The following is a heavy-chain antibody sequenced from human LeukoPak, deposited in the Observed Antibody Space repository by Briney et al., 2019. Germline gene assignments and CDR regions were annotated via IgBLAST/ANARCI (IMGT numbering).Heavy chain of an antibody. CDR1: GFTFSSYG. CDR3: AKGGAAAAEGAFDI. CDR2: IRYDGSNK. J-gene: IGHJ3*02. D-gene: IGHD6-13*01. Sequence: QSGGSLRLSCAASGFTFSSYGMHWVRQAPGKGLEWVAFIRYDGSNKYYADSVKGRFTISRDNSKNTLYLQMNSLRAEDTAVYYCAKGGAAAAEGAFDIWGQGTMVTVSS. V-gene: IGHV3-30*02.